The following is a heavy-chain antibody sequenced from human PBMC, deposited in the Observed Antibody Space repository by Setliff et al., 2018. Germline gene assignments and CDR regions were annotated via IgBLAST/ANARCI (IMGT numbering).Heavy chain of an antibody. J-gene: IGHJ4*02. CDR1: GDSISSYS. Sequence: SETLSLTCTVSGDSISSYSWSWIRQPPGKGLEWIGEINHSGSTNYNPSLKSRVTISVDTSKNQFSLKLSSVTAADTAVYYCASSSGFYYYDSSGYDYWGQGTLVTVSS. CDR3: ASSSGFYYYDSSGYDY. CDR2: INHSGST. D-gene: IGHD3-22*01. V-gene: IGHV4-34*01.